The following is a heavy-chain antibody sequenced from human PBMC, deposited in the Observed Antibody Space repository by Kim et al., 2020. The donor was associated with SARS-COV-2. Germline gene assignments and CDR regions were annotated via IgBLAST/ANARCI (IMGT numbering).Heavy chain of an antibody. J-gene: IGHJ6*02. CDR3: ARGGPKLGIEGYYYYYGMDV. D-gene: IGHD7-27*01. CDR2: ISSSGSTI. V-gene: IGHV3-48*03. CDR1: GFTFSSYE. Sequence: GGSLRLSCAASGFTFSSYEMNWVRQAPGKGLEWVSYISSSGSTIYYADSVKGRFTISRDNAKNSLYLQMNSLRAEDTAVYYCARGGPKLGIEGYYYYYGMDVWGHGTTVTVSS.